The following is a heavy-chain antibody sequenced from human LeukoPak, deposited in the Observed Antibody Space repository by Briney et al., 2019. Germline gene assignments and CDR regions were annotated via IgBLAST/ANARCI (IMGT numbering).Heavy chain of an antibody. J-gene: IGHJ4*02. CDR2: IYHNGDT. CDR3: VRAESVGIFDV. V-gene: IGHV4-38-2*02. Sequence: PSETLSLTCPVSGFSITSGYFWGWIRQSPGKRLEWIGYIYHNGDTVYSPSLNSSLRSRVTLLVEPSKNQFSLSLNSVIAADTAVFYCVRAESVGIFDVWGQGILVTVSS. CDR1: GFSITSGYF. D-gene: IGHD1-26*01.